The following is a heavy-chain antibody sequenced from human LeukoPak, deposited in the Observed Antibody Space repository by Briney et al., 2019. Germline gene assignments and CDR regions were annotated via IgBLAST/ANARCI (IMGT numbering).Heavy chain of an antibody. CDR1: GFTFSSYA. Sequence: GGSLRLSCAASGFTFSSYAMHWVRQAPGKGLEWVAVILYDGSNKYYADSVKGRFTISRDNSKNTLYLQMNSLRAEDTAVYYCARDGGYYGSGTDYWGQGTLVTVSS. CDR3: ARDGGYYGSGTDY. V-gene: IGHV3-30-3*01. CDR2: ILYDGSNK. J-gene: IGHJ4*02. D-gene: IGHD3-10*01.